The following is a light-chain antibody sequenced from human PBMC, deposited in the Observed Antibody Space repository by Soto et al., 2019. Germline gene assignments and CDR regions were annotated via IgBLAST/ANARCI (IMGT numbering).Light chain of an antibody. V-gene: IGKV3-20*01. CDR3: QQYATSRFT. CDR1: RSVSGDY. CDR2: AAS. Sequence: ELVLTQSPGTLSLSPGDGATLSCRASRSVSGDYLAWYQQKPGQAPRLLLYAASSRATGIPDRFSGSGSGTDFSLTISRLEAEDSAVYYCQQYATSRFTFGPGTKVDIK. J-gene: IGKJ3*01.